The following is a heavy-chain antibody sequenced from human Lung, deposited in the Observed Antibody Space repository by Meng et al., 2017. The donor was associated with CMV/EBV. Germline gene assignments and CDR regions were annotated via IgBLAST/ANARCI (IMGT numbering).Heavy chain of an antibody. CDR3: ARGSGMWFDP. J-gene: IGHJ5*02. V-gene: IGHV3-7*01. Sequence: ESXKISCAASGFTFSGFWMSWVRQAPGKGLEWVANINQDGGDKYYVDSVTGRFTISRDNAKNLVYLQLNSLRVEDTAIYYCARGSGMWFDPWGQGTLVTFSS. CDR1: GFTFSGFW. CDR2: INQDGGDK.